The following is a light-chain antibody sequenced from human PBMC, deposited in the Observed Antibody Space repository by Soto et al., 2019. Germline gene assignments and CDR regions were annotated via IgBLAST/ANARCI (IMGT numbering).Light chain of an antibody. CDR3: CSYAGLYVV. Sequence: QSVLTQPASVSGSPGQPITISCTGTSSDVGGYDIVSWYQRHPGKAPKLIIYDVSKRPSGVPDRFSGSKSGNTASLTISGLQAEDEADYYCCSYAGLYVVFGGGTQLTVL. J-gene: IGLJ2*01. V-gene: IGLV2-23*02. CDR2: DVS. CDR1: SSDVGGYDI.